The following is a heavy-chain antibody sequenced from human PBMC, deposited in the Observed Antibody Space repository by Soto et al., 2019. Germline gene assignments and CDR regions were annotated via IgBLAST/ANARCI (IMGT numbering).Heavy chain of an antibody. CDR3: ARVRSSGWYGYYFDY. CDR1: GGSISSYY. V-gene: IGHV4-59*01. J-gene: IGHJ4*02. D-gene: IGHD6-19*01. CDR2: IYYSGST. Sequence: SETLSLTCAVSGGSISSYYWSWIRQPPGKGLEWIGYIYYSGSTNYNPSLKSRVTISVDTSKNQFSLKLSSVTAADTAVYYCARVRSSGWYGYYFDYWGQGTLVTVSS.